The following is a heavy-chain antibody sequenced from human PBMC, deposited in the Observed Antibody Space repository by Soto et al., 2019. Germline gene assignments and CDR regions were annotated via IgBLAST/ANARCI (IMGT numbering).Heavy chain of an antibody. CDR2: ISGSGGST. V-gene: IGHV3-23*01. Sequence: GGSLRLSCAASGFTFSSYAMSWVRQAPGKGLEWVSAISGSGGSTYYADSVKGRFTISRDNSKNTLYLQMNSLRAEDTAVYYCARDSGWDRYYYYGMDVWGQGTTVTVSS. D-gene: IGHD6-19*01. J-gene: IGHJ6*02. CDR1: GFTFSSYA. CDR3: ARDSGWDRYYYYGMDV.